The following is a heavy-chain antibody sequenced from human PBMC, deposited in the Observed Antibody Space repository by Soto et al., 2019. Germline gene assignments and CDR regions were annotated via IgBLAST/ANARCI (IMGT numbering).Heavy chain of an antibody. V-gene: IGHV4-34*01. CDR3: ACPSPPNYYGSGSYHLDYYYGMDV. CDR1: GGSFSGYY. Sequence: SETLSLTCAVYGGSFSGYYWSWIRQPPGKGLEWIGEINHSGSTNYNPSLKSRVTISVDTSKNQFSLKLSSVTAADTAVYYCACPSPPNYYGSGSYHLDYYYGMDVWGQGTTVTVSS. J-gene: IGHJ6*02. CDR2: INHSGST. D-gene: IGHD3-10*01.